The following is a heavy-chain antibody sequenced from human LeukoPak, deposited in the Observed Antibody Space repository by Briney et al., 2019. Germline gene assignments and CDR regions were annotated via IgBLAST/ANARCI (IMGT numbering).Heavy chain of an antibody. CDR2: IYYSGST. J-gene: IGHJ3*02. V-gene: IGHV4-59*01. Sequence: SETLSLTCTVSGGSISSYYWSWIRQPPGKGLEWIGYIYYSGSTNYNPSLKSRVTISVDTSKNQFSLKLSSVTATDTAVYYCARIRYYYDSSGPKHAFEIWGQGTMVTVSS. CDR1: GGSISSYY. D-gene: IGHD3-22*01. CDR3: ARIRYYYDSSGPKHAFEI.